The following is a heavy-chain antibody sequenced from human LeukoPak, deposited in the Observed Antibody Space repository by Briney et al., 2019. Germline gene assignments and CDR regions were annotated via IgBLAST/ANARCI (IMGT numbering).Heavy chain of an antibody. V-gene: IGHV4-39*07. CDR1: GVSISSSSYY. J-gene: IGHJ5*02. D-gene: IGHD1-7*01. CDR3: ARDTGTNLFDP. CDR2: IYYSGST. Sequence: SETLSLTCTVSGVSISSSSYYWGWIPQPPGKGLEWIGSIYYSGSTYYNPSLKSRVTISVDTSKNQFSLKLSPPSAADTAMYYCARDTGTNLFDPAGQRTLVSLPS.